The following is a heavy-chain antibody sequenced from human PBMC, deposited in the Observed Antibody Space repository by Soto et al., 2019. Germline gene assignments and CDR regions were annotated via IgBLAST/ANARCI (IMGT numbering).Heavy chain of an antibody. CDR3: ARDHHSYYDTSGYYPYFDF. J-gene: IGHJ4*02. CDR1: GGSVSSGSYY. CDR2: IYYSGST. V-gene: IGHV4-61*01. D-gene: IGHD3-22*01. Sequence: PSETLSLTCTVSGGSVSSGSYYWSWIRQPPGKGLEWIGFIYYSGSTNYNPSFESRVAISLDTSNNQFSLRLTSLTAADTAVYFCARDHHSYYDTSGYYPYFDFWGQGTLVTVSS.